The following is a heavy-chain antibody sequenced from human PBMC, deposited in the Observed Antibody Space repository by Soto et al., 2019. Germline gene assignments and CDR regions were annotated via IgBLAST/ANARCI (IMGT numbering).Heavy chain of an antibody. V-gene: IGHV4-34*01. D-gene: IGHD6-6*01. CDR1: GGSFSGYY. J-gene: IGHJ4*02. CDR2: INHSGST. CDR3: ARGLAARSLDDY. Sequence: SETLSLTCAVYGGSFSGYYWSWIRQPPGKGLEWIGEINHSGSTNYNPSLKSRVTISVDTSKNQFSLKLSSVTAADTAVCYCARGLAARSLDDYWGQGTLVTVSS.